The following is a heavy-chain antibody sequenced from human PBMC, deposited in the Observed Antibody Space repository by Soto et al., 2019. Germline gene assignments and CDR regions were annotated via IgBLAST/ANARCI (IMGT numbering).Heavy chain of an antibody. V-gene: IGHV4-31*03. CDR3: ARVLWSTVSPTRDSWFAP. J-gene: IGHJ5*02. CDR2: IYSSGST. CDR1: GGSISSGGYY. D-gene: IGHD4-17*01. Sequence: LSLTCTVSGGSISSGGYYWSWIRQHPGKGLEWIGYIYSSGSTFYNPSLKSRVTISVDTSKNQFSLNLNSVTTADTAVYYCARVLWSTVSPTRDSWFAPWGQGALVTVSS.